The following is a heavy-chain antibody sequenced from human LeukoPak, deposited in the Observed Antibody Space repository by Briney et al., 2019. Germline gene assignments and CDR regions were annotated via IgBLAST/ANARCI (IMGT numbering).Heavy chain of an antibody. V-gene: IGHV1-2*02. Sequence: ASVKLSCKASVSTFTDYYLNWFRRAPGQALGGVGRINPHSGGTNYAQKFQGRVTMTRDTSISTAYMDLSSLRSDDTAVYYCAKSNGYGLVDIWGQGTMVTVSS. J-gene: IGHJ3*02. CDR1: VSTFTDYY. CDR2: INPHSGGT. CDR3: AKSNGYGLVDI. D-gene: IGHD3-10*01.